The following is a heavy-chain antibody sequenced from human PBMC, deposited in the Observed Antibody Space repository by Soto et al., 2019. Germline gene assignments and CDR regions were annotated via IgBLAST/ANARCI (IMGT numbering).Heavy chain of an antibody. V-gene: IGHV3-49*03. D-gene: IGHD5-12*01. J-gene: IGHJ4*02. CDR3: TRASDGYNFSGEFDY. CDR1: GFTFGDYA. Sequence: GGSLILSCTASGFTFGDYAMSWFRKAPGKGLEWVGFIRSKAYGGTTEYAASVKGRFTISRDDSKSIAYLQMNSLKTEDTAVYYCTRASDGYNFSGEFDYWGQGTLVTVSS. CDR2: IRSKAYGGTT.